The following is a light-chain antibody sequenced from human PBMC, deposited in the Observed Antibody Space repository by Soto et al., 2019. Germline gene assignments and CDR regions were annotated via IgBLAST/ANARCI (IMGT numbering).Light chain of an antibody. CDR2: GAS. V-gene: IGKV3-15*01. J-gene: IGKJ5*01. Sequence: IGMTHSPATLSLSPGERATLSCRASESVSTNLAWYQQKAGQAPRLVIYGASTRATGIPARFSGSGYGTDFTLTISRLEPEDFAVYYCQQYGNSPITFGQGTRLEI. CDR1: ESVSTN. CDR3: QQYGNSPIT.